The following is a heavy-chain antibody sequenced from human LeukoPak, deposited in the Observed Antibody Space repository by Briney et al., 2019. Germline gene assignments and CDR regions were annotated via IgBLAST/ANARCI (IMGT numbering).Heavy chain of an antibody. CDR1: GFTVSSNY. CDR3: ARDHNSWFDP. V-gene: IGHV3-53*01. J-gene: IGHJ5*02. Sequence: GGSLRLSCAASGFTVSSNYMCWVRQAPGKGLMWVSVIYSGGSTYYADSVKGRFTISRDNSKNTLYLQMNSLRAEDTVVYYCARDHNSWFDPWGQGTLVTVSS. CDR2: IYSGGST.